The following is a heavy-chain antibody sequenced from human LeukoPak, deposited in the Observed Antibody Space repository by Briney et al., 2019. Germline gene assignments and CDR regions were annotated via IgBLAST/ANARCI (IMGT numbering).Heavy chain of an antibody. CDR3: ARDLERWSTHWYFDL. Sequence: SETLSLTCTVSSGSISSYYWGWVRQPAGKGLELIGRIYTSGSTNYNPSLKSRVTMSVDTSKNQFSLKLSSVTAADTAVYYCARDLERWSTHWYFDLWGPGTLVTVSS. V-gene: IGHV4-4*07. CDR2: IYTSGST. D-gene: IGHD1-1*01. CDR1: SGSISSYY. J-gene: IGHJ2*01.